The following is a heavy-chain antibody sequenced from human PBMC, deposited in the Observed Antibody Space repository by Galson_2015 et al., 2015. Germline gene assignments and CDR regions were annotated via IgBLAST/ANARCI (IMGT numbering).Heavy chain of an antibody. Sequence: SVKVSCKASGYTVTRYGISWVRQAPGQGLEWMGWISAYSGNRNYAQKVQGRVTMTIDTSTGTAYIELRNLRSDDTAVYYCARDGHDFFDRGDYFDYWGQGTLVTVSS. CDR1: GYTVTRYG. J-gene: IGHJ4*02. D-gene: IGHD3-3*01. V-gene: IGHV1-18*04. CDR2: ISAYSGNR. CDR3: ARDGHDFFDRGDYFDY.